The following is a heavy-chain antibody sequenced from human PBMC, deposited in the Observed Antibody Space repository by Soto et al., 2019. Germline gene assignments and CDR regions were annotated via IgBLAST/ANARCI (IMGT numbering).Heavy chain of an antibody. CDR2: INQDGSDK. V-gene: IGHV3-7*01. D-gene: IGHD3-3*01. CDR1: GFAFSSTW. CDR3: AKRGWDDFWSGYSFDY. Sequence: HPGGSLRLSCAASGFAFSSTWMAWVRQAPGKGLEWVANINQDGSDKYYVGSVQGRFTISRANADNSLYLQMDSLRVEDTAVYYCAKRGWDDFWSGYSFDYWGQGTLVTVPS. J-gene: IGHJ4*02.